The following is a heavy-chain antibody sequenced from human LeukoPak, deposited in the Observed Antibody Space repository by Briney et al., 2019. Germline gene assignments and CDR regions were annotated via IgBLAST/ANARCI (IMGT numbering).Heavy chain of an antibody. D-gene: IGHD2-2*01. J-gene: IGHJ4*02. Sequence: SETLSLTCAVYGGSFSGYYWSWIRQPPGKGLEWIGSIYYSGCTYDNPSLKSRVTISVDTSKNQFSLKLSSVTAADTAVYYCARLPAGSTSLPFDYWGQGTLVTVTS. V-gene: IGHV4-34*01. CDR2: IYYSGCT. CDR1: GGSFSGYY. CDR3: ARLPAGSTSLPFDY.